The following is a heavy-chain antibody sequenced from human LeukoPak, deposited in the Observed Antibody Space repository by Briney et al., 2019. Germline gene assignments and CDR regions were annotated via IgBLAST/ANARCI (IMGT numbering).Heavy chain of an antibody. Sequence: GGSLRLSCAAAGFTFSTYWMSWVRQAPGKGLEWVSGIGSSGGNTYYADSVKGRLTIYRDNSKNTLYLQMNSLRAEDAAVYYCATKGEGMDVWGKGTTVTVSS. J-gene: IGHJ6*04. CDR1: GFTFSTYW. V-gene: IGHV3-23*01. CDR2: IGSSGGNT. CDR3: ATKGEGMDV.